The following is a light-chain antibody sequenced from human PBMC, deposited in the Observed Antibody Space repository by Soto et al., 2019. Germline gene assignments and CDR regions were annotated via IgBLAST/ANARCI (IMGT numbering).Light chain of an antibody. CDR2: EVT. J-gene: IGLJ1*01. Sequence: QSVLTQPPSASGSPGQSVTISCTGTSSDVGAYYSVSWYQQHPGKAPKLMIYEVTKRPSGVPDRFSGSKSGSTASLTVSGLQAEDGAVYYCSSYAGSKNLGLLGTGTKVT. CDR1: SSDVGAYYS. V-gene: IGLV2-8*01. CDR3: SSYAGSKNLGL.